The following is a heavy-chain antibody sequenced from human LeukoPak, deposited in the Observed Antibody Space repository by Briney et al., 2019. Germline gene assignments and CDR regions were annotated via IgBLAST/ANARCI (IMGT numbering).Heavy chain of an antibody. V-gene: IGHV1-2*02. J-gene: IGHJ6*03. CDR1: GYTFTGYY. CDR3: ARTYCSGGSCYSLYYYYYMDV. CDR2: INPNSGGT. D-gene: IGHD2-15*01. Sequence: ASVKVSCKASGYTFTGYYMHWVRQAPGQGLEWMGWINPNSGGTNYAQKFQGRVTMTRDTPISTAYMELSSLRSDDTAVYYCARTYCSGGSCYSLYYYYYMDVWGKGTTVTVSS.